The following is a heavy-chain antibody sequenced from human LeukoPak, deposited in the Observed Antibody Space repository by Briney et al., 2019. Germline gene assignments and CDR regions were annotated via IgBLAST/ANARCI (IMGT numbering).Heavy chain of an antibody. CDR3: ARDRVVVVAAKAYYYYGMDV. V-gene: IGHV3-66*01. CDR2: IYSGGST. J-gene: IGHJ6*02. D-gene: IGHD2-15*01. Sequence: PGGSLRLSCAASGFTVSSNYMSWVRQAPGKGLEWVSVIYSGGSTYYADSVKGRFTISGDNSKNTLYLQMNSLRAEDTAVYYCARDRVVVVAAKAYYYYGMDVWGQGTTVTVSS. CDR1: GFTVSSNY.